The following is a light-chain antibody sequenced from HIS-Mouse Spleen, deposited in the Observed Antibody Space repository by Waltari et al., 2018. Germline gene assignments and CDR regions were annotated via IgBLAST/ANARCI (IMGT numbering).Light chain of an antibody. Sequence: SYELTQPPSVSVSPGQTARITCSGDALPKKYAYWYQQKSGQAPVLVIYEDSKRPSGIPGRFSGSSSGTMATWTISGAQREDEADYYCYSTDSSGNHRVFGGGTKLTVL. CDR3: YSTDSSGNHRV. CDR2: EDS. CDR1: ALPKKY. V-gene: IGLV3-10*01. J-gene: IGLJ2*01.